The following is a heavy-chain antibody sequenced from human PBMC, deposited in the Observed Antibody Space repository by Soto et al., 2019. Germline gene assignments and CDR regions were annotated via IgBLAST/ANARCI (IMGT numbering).Heavy chain of an antibody. V-gene: IGHV1-69*06. CDR2: IIPVFGTA. CDR1: GGAFISYA. D-gene: IGHD6-13*01. J-gene: IGHJ4*02. Sequence: QVQLVQSGAEVKQPGSSVKVSCKASGGAFISYAISWVRQARGQGLEWMGGIIPVFGTANYAQRFQGRVTITADTSTSTAYMELSSLRSEDTAVYYCARDHSGSFYSSSWYWVDWGQGTLVTVSS. CDR3: ARDHSGSFYSSSWYWVD.